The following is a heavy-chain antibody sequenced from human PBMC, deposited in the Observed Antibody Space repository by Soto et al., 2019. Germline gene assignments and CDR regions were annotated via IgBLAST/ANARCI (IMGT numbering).Heavy chain of an antibody. D-gene: IGHD6-13*01. Sequence: ASVKVSCKASGYTFTSYGIHRVRQAPGQRLEWMGWINAANGDTKYSPKFQGRVTITRDTSASTAYMELSSLRSEDTAVYYCVRRHVSATGIDWFDPWGQGTLVTVSS. CDR3: VRRHVSATGIDWFDP. V-gene: IGHV1-3*01. CDR2: INAANGDT. J-gene: IGHJ5*02. CDR1: GYTFTSYG.